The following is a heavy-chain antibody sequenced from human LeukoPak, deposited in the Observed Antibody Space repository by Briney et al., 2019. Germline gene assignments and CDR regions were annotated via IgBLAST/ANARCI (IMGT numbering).Heavy chain of an antibody. CDR3: ARANYDSSGYYPTAEYFQH. J-gene: IGHJ1*01. D-gene: IGHD3-22*01. CDR1: GYTFTSYG. V-gene: IGHV1-18*01. CDR2: TSAYNGNT. Sequence: GASVKVSCKASGYTFTSYGISWVRQAPGQGLEWMGWTSAYNGNTNYAQKLQGRVTMTTDTSTSTAYMELRSLRSDDTAVYYCARANYDSSGYYPTAEYFQHWGQGTLVTVSS.